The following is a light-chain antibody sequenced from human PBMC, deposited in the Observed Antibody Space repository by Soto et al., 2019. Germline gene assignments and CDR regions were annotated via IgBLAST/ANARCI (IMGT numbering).Light chain of an antibody. Sequence: DIVMTQSPDSLAVSLGERATINCKSSQSVLYSSNNKKYLAWYQQKPGQHPKLLIYWASTRESGVPDRFSGSGSVTDFTLTISSLQAEDVAFYYCQQYYSTPPYTFGQGTKLDIK. CDR3: QQYYSTPPYT. CDR1: QSVLYSSNNKKY. J-gene: IGKJ2*01. V-gene: IGKV4-1*01. CDR2: WAS.